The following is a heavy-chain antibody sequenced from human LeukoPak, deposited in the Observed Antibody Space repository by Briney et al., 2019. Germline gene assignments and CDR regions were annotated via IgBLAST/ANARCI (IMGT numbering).Heavy chain of an antibody. J-gene: IGHJ4*02. CDR1: GFTVSINY. Sequence: PGGSLRLSRAASGFTVSINYMSWVRQAPGKGLEWVSVIYSGGSTYHADSVKGRFTISRDNSKNTVYLQMNSLRAEDTAVYYCARGPDSSNWYEPVDYWGQGTLVTVSS. V-gene: IGHV3-66*01. CDR2: IYSGGST. CDR3: ARGPDSSNWYEPVDY. D-gene: IGHD6-13*01.